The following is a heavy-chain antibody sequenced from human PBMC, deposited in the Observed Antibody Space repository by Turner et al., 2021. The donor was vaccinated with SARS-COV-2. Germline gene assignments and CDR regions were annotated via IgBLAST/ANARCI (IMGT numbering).Heavy chain of an antibody. D-gene: IGHD2-15*01. CDR1: GFTFSSYW. V-gene: IGHV3-7*03. Sequence: EVQLVESGGGLVQPGGSLRLSCAASGFTFSSYWMNWVRPDPGKGLEWVANIKQDGSEKYYVDSVKGRLTISRDNAKNSLYLQMNSLRAEDTAVYYCAREESGSFGAYGMDVWGQGTTVTVSS. CDR2: IKQDGSEK. CDR3: AREESGSFGAYGMDV. J-gene: IGHJ6*02.